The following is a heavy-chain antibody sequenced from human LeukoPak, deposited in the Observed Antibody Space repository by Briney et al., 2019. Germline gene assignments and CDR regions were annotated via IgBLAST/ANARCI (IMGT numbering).Heavy chain of an antibody. D-gene: IGHD4-17*01. Sequence: SVKVSCKASGGTFSSYAISWVRQAPGQGLEWMGRIIPILGIANYAQKFQGRVTITADKSTSTAYMELSSLRSEDTAVYYCARVAAYGDLPSWGQGTLSPSPQ. CDR3: ARVAAYGDLPS. V-gene: IGHV1-69*04. CDR1: GGTFSSYA. CDR2: IIPILGIA. J-gene: IGHJ5*02.